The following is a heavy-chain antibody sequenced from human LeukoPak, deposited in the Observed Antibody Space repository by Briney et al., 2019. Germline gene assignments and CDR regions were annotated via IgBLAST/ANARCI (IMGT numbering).Heavy chain of an antibody. CDR1: GFTFSSNY. D-gene: IGHD3-10*02. V-gene: IGHV3-66*01. Sequence: GVSLRLSCAASGFTFSSNYMSWVRQAPGKGLEWVSVIYSGGSTYYADSVKGRFTISRDNSKNSLYLQMNSLRAEDTAVYYCAELGITMIGGVWGKGTTVTVSS. CDR3: AELGITMIGGV. CDR2: IYSGGST. J-gene: IGHJ6*04.